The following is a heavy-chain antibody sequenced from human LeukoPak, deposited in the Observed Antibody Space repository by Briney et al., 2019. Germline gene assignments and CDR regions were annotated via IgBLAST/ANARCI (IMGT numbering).Heavy chain of an antibody. CDR1: GGSVSSSSYF. V-gene: IGHV4-39*01. J-gene: IGHJ4*02. CDR2: LYYSGST. Sequence: SETLSLTCTVSGGSVSSSSYFWGWIRQPPGKGLQRIGSLYYSGSTYYNPSLKRRVTISVDTAKNQFSLKLSSVTAADTAVYYSARSHSSGWNLFDYWGREPWSPSPQ. CDR3: ARSHSSGWNLFDY. D-gene: IGHD6-19*01.